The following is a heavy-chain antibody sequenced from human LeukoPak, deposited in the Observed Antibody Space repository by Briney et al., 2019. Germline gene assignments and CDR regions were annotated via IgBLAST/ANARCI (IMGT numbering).Heavy chain of an antibody. D-gene: IGHD3-3*01. CDR2: IYYSGST. V-gene: IGHV4-39*01. Sequence: SETLSLTCTVSGGSISSSSYYWGWIRQPPGKGLEWIGSIYYSGSTYYNPSLKSRVTISVDTSKNQFSLKLSSVTAADTAVYYCARTRVEWLLYWDFDYWGQGTLVTVSS. J-gene: IGHJ4*02. CDR3: ARTRVEWLLYWDFDY. CDR1: GGSISSSSYY.